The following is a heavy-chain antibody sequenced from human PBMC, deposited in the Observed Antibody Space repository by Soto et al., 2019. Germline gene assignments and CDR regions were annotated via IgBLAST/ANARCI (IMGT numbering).Heavy chain of an antibody. CDR1: GFSFDDYA. D-gene: IGHD6-25*01. V-gene: IGHV3-23*01. J-gene: IGHJ4*02. Sequence: GGTLRLSCAASGFSFDDYAMTWVRQAAGKGLEWVSAISGSGDNTYYADSVKGRFTISRDNSKNTLYLQLNSLRAEDTALYYYATGYYSGYHLAYFDYWGQGSSVIVSS. CDR3: ATGYYSGYHLAYFDY. CDR2: ISGSGDNT.